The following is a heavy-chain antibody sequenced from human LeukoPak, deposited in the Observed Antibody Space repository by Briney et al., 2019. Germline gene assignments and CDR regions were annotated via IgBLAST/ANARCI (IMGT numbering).Heavy chain of an antibody. D-gene: IGHD2-2*01. CDR1: GGSFSGYY. Sequence: PSETLSLTCAVYGGSFSGYYWSWIRQPPGNGLEWIGEINHSGSTNYNPSLKSRVTISVDTSKNQFSLKLSSVTAADTAVYYCARGSRRCSSTSCYRNNWFDPWGQGTLVTVSS. CDR2: INHSGST. CDR3: ARGSRRCSSTSCYRNNWFDP. V-gene: IGHV4-34*01. J-gene: IGHJ5*02.